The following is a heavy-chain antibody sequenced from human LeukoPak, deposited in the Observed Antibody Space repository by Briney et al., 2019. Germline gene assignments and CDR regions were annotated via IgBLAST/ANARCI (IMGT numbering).Heavy chain of an antibody. Sequence: PGGSLRLSCAASGFTSSSYAMSWVRQAPGKGLEWVSAISGSGGSTYYADSVKGRFTISRDNSKNTLYLQMNSLRAEDTAVYYCAKDWYCSSTSCPNWFDPWGQGTLVTVSS. J-gene: IGHJ5*02. CDR2: ISGSGGST. CDR1: GFTSSSYA. D-gene: IGHD2-2*01. V-gene: IGHV3-23*01. CDR3: AKDWYCSSTSCPNWFDP.